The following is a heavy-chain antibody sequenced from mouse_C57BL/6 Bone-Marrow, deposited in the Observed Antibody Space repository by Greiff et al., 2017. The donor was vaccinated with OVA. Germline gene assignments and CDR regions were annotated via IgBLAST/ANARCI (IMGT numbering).Heavy chain of an antibody. CDR3: ARRGLYDGLGFDY. Sequence: VKLMESDAELVKPGASVKISCKVSGYTFTDHTIHWMKQRPEQGLEWIGYIYPRDGSTKYNEKFKGKATLTADKSSSTAYMQLNSLTSEDSAVYFCARRGLYDGLGFDYWGQGTTLTVSS. CDR1: GYTFTDHT. J-gene: IGHJ2*01. V-gene: IGHV1-78*01. CDR2: IYPRDGST. D-gene: IGHD2-3*01.